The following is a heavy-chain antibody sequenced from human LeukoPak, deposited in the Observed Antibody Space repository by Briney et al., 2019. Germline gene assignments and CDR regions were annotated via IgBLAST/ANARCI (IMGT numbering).Heavy chain of an antibody. J-gene: IGHJ3*02. CDR3: ARDGSKEGTVLLWFGESSDAFDI. Sequence: ASVKVSCKASGGTFSSYTISWVRQAPGQGLEWMGRIIPIPGIANYAQKFQGRVTITADKSTSTAYMELSSLRSEDTAVYYCARDGSKEGTVLLWFGESSDAFDIWGQGTMVTVSS. CDR1: GGTFSSYT. V-gene: IGHV1-69*04. CDR2: IIPIPGIA. D-gene: IGHD3-10*01.